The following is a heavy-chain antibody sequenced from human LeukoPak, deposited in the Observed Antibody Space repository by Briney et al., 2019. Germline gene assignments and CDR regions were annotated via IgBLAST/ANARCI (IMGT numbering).Heavy chain of an antibody. CDR3: ARGGDSSGYEGRFDP. Sequence: GGSLRLSCAASAFTFSSYSMNWVRQAPGKGLEWVSSISRSSSYIYYADSVKGRFTISRHNAKNSLYLEMNSLRAEDTAVYYCARGGDSSGYEGRFDPWGQGTLVTVSS. J-gene: IGHJ5*02. CDR2: ISRSSSYI. V-gene: IGHV3-21*01. D-gene: IGHD3-22*01. CDR1: AFTFSSYS.